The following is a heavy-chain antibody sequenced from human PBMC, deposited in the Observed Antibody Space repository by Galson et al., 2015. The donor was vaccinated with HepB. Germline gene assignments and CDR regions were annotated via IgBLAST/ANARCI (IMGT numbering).Heavy chain of an antibody. CDR3: ASPFSAYSTSDY. J-gene: IGHJ4*02. CDR2: INPGGSFT. V-gene: IGHV3-74*01. Sequence: SLRLSCAASGFTFSTYWMHWVRQAPGKGLVWVSYINPGGSFTRYADSVKGRFTISRDNAENTLYLQMNSLRAEDTAVYYCASPFSAYSTSDYWGQGTLVNVSS. D-gene: IGHD3-16*01. CDR1: GFTFSTYW.